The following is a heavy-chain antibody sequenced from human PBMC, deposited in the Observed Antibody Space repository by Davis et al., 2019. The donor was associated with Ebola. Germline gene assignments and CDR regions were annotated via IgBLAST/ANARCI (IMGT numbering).Heavy chain of an antibody. CDR1: GFTFSRYT. J-gene: IGHJ4*02. CDR3: ARDSAVVFFDY. Sequence: PGGSLTLSCAASGFTFSRYTINWVRQAPGKGLEWVSYTSCCNGRTYYADSVQGRFTSSRDGATNSVHLQMDSLRADDTAVYYCARDSAVVFFDYWSQGTLVTVSS. V-gene: IGHV3-21*04. D-gene: IGHD5-18*01. CDR2: TSCCNGRT.